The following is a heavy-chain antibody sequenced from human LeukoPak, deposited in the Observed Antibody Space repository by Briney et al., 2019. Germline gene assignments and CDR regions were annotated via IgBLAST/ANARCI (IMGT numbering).Heavy chain of an antibody. V-gene: IGHV3-23*01. CDR2: ITGSAGAT. CDR1: GLTFSSFA. CDR3: AKMKGATEYYYYAMDV. D-gene: IGHD5-24*01. Sequence: QPGGSLRLSCAVSGLTFSSFAMSWVRQAPGKGLEWVSAITGSAGATRYADAVKGRFTISRDNSKNTMYLQMNSLGAEDTALYYCAKMKGATEYYYYAMDVWGKGTMVSVSS. J-gene: IGHJ6*04.